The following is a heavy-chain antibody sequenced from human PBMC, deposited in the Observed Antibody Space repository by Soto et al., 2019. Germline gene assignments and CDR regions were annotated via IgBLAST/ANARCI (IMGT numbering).Heavy chain of an antibody. CDR2: IYVTGAV. D-gene: IGHD2-15*01. CDR3: ARLRLATNHSKWFDP. V-gene: IGHV4-31*03. CDR1: VAALNSGNYY. Sequence: PSETLSLTCSVSVAALNSGNYYCSWIRQVPWKGLEWIGHIYVTGAVDYNPSLRDRITISQDTSERQFSLNLRLVTAADTAVYYCARLRLATNHSKWFDPWGQGTPVTVSS. J-gene: IGHJ5*02.